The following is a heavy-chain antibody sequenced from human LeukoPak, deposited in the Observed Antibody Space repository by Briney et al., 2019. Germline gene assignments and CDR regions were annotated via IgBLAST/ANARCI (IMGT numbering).Heavy chain of an antibody. V-gene: IGHV1-2*02. CDR3: ARDTGYSRSWSPAYYYYYYMDV. D-gene: IGHD6-13*01. CDR1: GYTFTGYY. Sequence: GASVKVSCQASGYTFTGYYMHWVRQAPGQGLEWMGWINPNSGGTNYAQKFQGRVTMTRDTSISTAYMELSRLRSDDTAVYYCARDTGYSRSWSPAYYYYYYMDVWGKGTTVTASS. J-gene: IGHJ6*03. CDR2: INPNSGGT.